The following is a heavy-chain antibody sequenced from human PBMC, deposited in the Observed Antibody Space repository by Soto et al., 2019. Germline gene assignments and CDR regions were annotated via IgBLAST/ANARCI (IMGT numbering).Heavy chain of an antibody. J-gene: IGHJ5*02. CDR2: INHSGST. D-gene: IGHD6-13*01. CDR3: APSVGAAGMGRTIDP. CDR1: GGSISGYY. V-gene: IGHV4-34*01. Sequence: SETLSLTYAVYGGSISGYYGSWIRQPPGKGLEWIGEINHSGSTNYNPSLKSRVTISVDTSKNQFSLKLSSVTAADTAVYYCAPSVGAAGMGRTIDPWGQGTLVTVS.